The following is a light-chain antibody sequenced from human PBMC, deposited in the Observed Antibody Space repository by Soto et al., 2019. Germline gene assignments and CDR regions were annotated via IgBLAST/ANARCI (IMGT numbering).Light chain of an antibody. Sequence: QSALTQPASVSGSPGQSITISCTGTSSDIGAYNFVSWYQQHPGKAPKLMLYDVNIRHSGVSNRFSGSKSGNTASLTISGIQAEEEADYYCTSWTTSTTMIFGGGTKLTVL. V-gene: IGLV2-14*03. CDR1: SSDIGAYNF. J-gene: IGLJ2*01. CDR2: DVN. CDR3: TSWTTSTTMI.